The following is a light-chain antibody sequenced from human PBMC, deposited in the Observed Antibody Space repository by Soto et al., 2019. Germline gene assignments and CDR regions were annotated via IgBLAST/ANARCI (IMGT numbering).Light chain of an antibody. CDR1: QGGSRW. Sequence: DIQMTQSPSSVSASVGDRVTITCLAQQGGSRWLAWYQQQPGGAPKLLIYAASSLQSGVPSRFSGSGSGTDFTLTISSLQPEDFATYYCLQDYNYPLTFGGGTKVDIK. J-gene: IGKJ4*01. CDR3: LQDYNYPLT. V-gene: IGKV1-12*01. CDR2: AAS.